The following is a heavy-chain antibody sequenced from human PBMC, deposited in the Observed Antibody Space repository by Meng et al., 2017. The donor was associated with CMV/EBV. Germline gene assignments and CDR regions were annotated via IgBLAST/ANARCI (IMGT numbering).Heavy chain of an antibody. Sequence: QVQLQDGGAGLLKPSGTLSLTCPVYGGSFSGYYWSWIRQPPGKGLEWIGEINHSGSTNYNPSLKSRVTISVDTSKNQFSLKLSSVTAADTAVYYCARGGNWFDPWGQGTLVTVSS. V-gene: IGHV4-34*01. CDR2: INHSGST. CDR3: ARGGNWFDP. J-gene: IGHJ5*02. CDR1: GGSFSGYY.